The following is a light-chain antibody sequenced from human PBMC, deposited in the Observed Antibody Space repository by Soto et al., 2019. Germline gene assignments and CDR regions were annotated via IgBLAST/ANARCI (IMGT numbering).Light chain of an antibody. CDR2: GAS. CDR1: QTISGT. J-gene: IGKJ1*01. CDR3: PQYDNWPCT. V-gene: IGKV3-15*01. Sequence: EIVMTQSPSTLSVSPGGRATLSCRASQTISGTLAWYQQKPGQAPRLLIHGASTRAPGFPARFSGSGSGTDFTLTISCLQSEDFTFYYCPQYDNWPCTFGQGTKVDI.